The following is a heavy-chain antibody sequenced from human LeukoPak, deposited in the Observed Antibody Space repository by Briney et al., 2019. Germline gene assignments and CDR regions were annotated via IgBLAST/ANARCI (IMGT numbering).Heavy chain of an antibody. V-gene: IGHV1-2*02. J-gene: IGHJ4*02. Sequence: ASVKVSCKASGYTFTGYYVHWVRQAPGQGLEWMGWINPNSGGTKYGQKFQGRVTMTRDTSISTAYMELSSLRSDDTAVYYCAREPIEAAVDFDYWGPGTLVTVSS. CDR3: AREPIEAAVDFDY. CDR2: INPNSGGT. D-gene: IGHD6-13*01. CDR1: GYTFTGYY.